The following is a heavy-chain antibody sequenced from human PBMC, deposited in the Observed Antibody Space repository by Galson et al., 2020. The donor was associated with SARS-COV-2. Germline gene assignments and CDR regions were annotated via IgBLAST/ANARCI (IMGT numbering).Heavy chain of an antibody. CDR3: ASETVTVTNRTWYYYYYMDV. CDR2: IIPIFGTA. Sequence: SVKVSCKASGGTFSSYAISWVRQAPGQGLEWMGGIIPIFGTANYAQKFQGRVTITADESTSTAYMELSSLRSEDTAVYYCASETVTVTNRTWYYYYYMDVWGKGTTVTVSS. J-gene: IGHJ6*03. CDR1: GGTFSSYA. V-gene: IGHV1-69*13. D-gene: IGHD4-4*01.